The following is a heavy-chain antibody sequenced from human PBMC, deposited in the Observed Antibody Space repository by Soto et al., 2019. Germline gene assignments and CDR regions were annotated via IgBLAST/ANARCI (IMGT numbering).Heavy chain of an antibody. CDR3: ARSVHDSSGWFY. D-gene: IGHD6-19*01. V-gene: IGHV1-69*13. Sequence: SVKVSCKASGGTFSSYAISWVRQAPGQGLEWMGGIIPIFGTANYAQKFQGRVTITADESTSTAYMELSSLRSEDTAVYYCARSVHDSSGWFYWGQGTLVTVSS. J-gene: IGHJ4*02. CDR1: GGTFSSYA. CDR2: IIPIFGTA.